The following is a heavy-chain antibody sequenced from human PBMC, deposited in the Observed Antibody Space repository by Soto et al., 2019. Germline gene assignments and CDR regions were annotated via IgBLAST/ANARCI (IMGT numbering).Heavy chain of an antibody. J-gene: IGHJ4*02. CDR3: ARGQSGSTYRHIDF. D-gene: IGHD2-2*01. Sequence: QPGGSLRLSCAASGFIFSGDWMNWVRQAPGKGLEWVASIKEDGSEKHYVDSVKGRFTISRDNAHNSLYLEMNSLRAEDTAVYFCARGQSGSTYRHIDFWGQGTLVTVSS. V-gene: IGHV3-7*01. CDR2: IKEDGSEK. CDR1: GFIFSGDW.